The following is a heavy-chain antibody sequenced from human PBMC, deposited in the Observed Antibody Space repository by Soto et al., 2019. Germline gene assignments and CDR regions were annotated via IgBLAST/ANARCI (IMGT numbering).Heavy chain of an antibody. D-gene: IGHD3-22*01. Sequence: QVQLVQSGAEVKKPGSSVKVSCKASGGTFSSYAISWVRQAPGQGLEWMGGLIPIFGTANYAQKFQGRVTITADESTSTAYMELSSLRSEDTAVYYCARDPLNDSRGYYAFDIWGQGTMVTVSS. CDR3: ARDPLNDSRGYYAFDI. CDR1: GGTFSSYA. CDR2: LIPIFGTA. J-gene: IGHJ3*02. V-gene: IGHV1-69*01.